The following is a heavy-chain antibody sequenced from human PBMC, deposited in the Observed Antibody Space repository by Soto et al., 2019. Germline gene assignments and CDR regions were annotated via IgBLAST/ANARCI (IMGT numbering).Heavy chain of an antibody. Sequence: EVQLLESGGGLVQPGGSLRLSCAASGFTSSSYAMSWVRQAPGKGLEWVAGISGSGGSTYYADSVKGRFTISRDNSKNALYLQMNSLRAEDTAVYYCAKYRTSTLIVVPPAFDIWGQGTMVTVSS. V-gene: IGHV3-23*01. J-gene: IGHJ3*02. D-gene: IGHD3-22*01. CDR3: AKYRTSTLIVVPPAFDI. CDR1: GFTSSSYA. CDR2: ISGSGGST.